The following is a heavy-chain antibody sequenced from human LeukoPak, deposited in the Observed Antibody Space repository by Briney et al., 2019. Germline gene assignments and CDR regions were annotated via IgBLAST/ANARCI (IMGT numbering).Heavy chain of an antibody. J-gene: IGHJ3*02. Sequence: SETLSLTCTVSGGSISSYYWSWIRQPAGNGLGWIGRIYTSGSTHYNPSLKSVVTMSVDTSKNQFSLKLSSVTAADTAVYYCARGISSGWYGAFDIWGQGTMVTVSS. D-gene: IGHD6-19*01. V-gene: IGHV4-4*07. CDR2: IYTSGST. CDR3: ARGISSGWYGAFDI. CDR1: GGSISSYY.